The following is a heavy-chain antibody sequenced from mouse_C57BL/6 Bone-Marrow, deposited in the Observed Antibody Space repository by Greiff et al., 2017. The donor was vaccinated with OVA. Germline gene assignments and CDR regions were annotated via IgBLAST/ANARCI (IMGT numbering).Heavy chain of an antibody. V-gene: IGHV5-12*01. Sequence: EVQLVESGGGLAQPGGSLKLSCAASGFTFSDYYMYWVRQTPEKRLEWVAYISNGGGSTYYPDTVKGRFTISRDNAKNTLYLQMSRLKSEDTAMYYCARHTARAYWGQGTLVTVSA. J-gene: IGHJ3*01. CDR1: GFTFSDYY. CDR3: ARHTARAY. CDR2: ISNGGGST.